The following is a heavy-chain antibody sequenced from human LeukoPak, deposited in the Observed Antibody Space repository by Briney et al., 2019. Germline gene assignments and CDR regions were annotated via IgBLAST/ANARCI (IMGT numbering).Heavy chain of an antibody. CDR2: INHYATT. CDR1: GGSFSGYY. CDR3: ARSDFWSGYPFTH. V-gene: IGHV4-34*01. D-gene: IGHD3-3*01. Sequence: SETLSLTCAVYGGSFSGYYWSWLRQPPGKGLECFAEINHYATTTYNPSLNIRVPISLDTSKNQFSLKLSSVTAADTAVYYCARSDFWSGYPFTHWGQGTLVTVSS. J-gene: IGHJ1*01.